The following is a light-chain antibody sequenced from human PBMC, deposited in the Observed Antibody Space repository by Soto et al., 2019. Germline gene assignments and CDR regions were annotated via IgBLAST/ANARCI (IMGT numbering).Light chain of an antibody. J-gene: IGKJ4*01. CDR3: QQYDNFLT. Sequence: DIQMTQSPSSLSASVGDRVTITCQASQDISNYLNWYQQKPGKAPKLLIYDASNLETGVPSRFSGSGSGTDFTFTISSLQPEDIATYYCQQYDNFLTFGGGTKVEFK. CDR1: QDISNY. V-gene: IGKV1-33*01. CDR2: DAS.